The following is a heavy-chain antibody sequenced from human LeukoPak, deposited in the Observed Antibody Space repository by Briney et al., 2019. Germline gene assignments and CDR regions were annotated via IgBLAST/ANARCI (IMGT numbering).Heavy chain of an antibody. Sequence: GASVTVSCKASGYTFTGYYMHWVRQAPGQGLEWMGWINPNSGGTNYAQKFQGRVTMTRDTSISTAYMELSRLRSDDTAVYYCARDEVSGSYGYPWGQGTLVTVSS. D-gene: IGHD5-18*01. CDR3: ARDEVSGSYGYP. V-gene: IGHV1-2*02. J-gene: IGHJ5*02. CDR1: GYTFTGYY. CDR2: INPNSGGT.